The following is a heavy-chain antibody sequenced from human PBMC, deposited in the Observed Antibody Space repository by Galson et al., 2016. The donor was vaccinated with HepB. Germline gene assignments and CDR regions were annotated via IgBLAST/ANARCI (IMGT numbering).Heavy chain of an antibody. V-gene: IGHV1-8*01. J-gene: IGHJ5*02. CDR3: ARCRPPYSSGGRWFDP. Sequence: SVKVSCKASGYIFTSYDINWVRQAPGQGLEWMGWMTPNSGNTGYAQKFQGRVSMTRNTSINTAYMELSGLKFDDTAVYYCARCRPPYSSGGRWFDPWGQGTLVTVSS. CDR2: MTPNSGNT. CDR1: GYIFTSYD. D-gene: IGHD6-19*01.